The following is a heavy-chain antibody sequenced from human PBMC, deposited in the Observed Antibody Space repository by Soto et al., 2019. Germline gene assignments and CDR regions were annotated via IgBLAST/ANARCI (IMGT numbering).Heavy chain of an antibody. CDR1: GFTFSSYA. CDR3: AKDRSGWYDAFDI. V-gene: IGHV3-23*01. D-gene: IGHD6-19*01. Sequence: EVQLLESGGGLVQPGGSLRLSCAASGFTFSSYAMSWVRQAPGKGLEWVSAISGSGGSTYCADSVKGRFTISRDNSKNTLYLQMNSLRAEDTAVYYCAKDRSGWYDAFDIWGQGTMVTVSS. CDR2: ISGSGGST. J-gene: IGHJ3*02.